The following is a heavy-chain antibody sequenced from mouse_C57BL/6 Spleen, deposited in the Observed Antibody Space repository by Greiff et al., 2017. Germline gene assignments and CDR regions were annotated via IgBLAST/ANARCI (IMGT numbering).Heavy chain of an antibody. CDR3: AGHDGYPAWFAY. CDR2: ISSGGSYT. J-gene: IGHJ3*01. CDR1: GFTFSSYG. V-gene: IGHV5-6*01. D-gene: IGHD2-3*01. Sequence: EVKLVESGGDLVKPGGSLKLSCAASGFTFSSYGMSWVRQTPDKSLEWVATISSGGSYTYYPDSVKGRFTISRDNAKNTLYQQRSSLKSEDTAMYYCAGHDGYPAWFAYWGQGTLVTVSA.